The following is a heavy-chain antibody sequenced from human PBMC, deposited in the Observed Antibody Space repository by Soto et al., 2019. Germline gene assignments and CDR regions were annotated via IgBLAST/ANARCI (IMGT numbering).Heavy chain of an antibody. J-gene: IGHJ4*02. CDR3: ARRRGYNWNNPAFDY. CDR1: GFSLSTSGVG. CDR2: IYWNDDK. V-gene: IGHV2-5*01. Sequence: SGPTLVNPTQTLTLTCTFSGFSLSTSGVGVGWIRQPPGKAREWLALIYWNDDKKYSPSLKSRLGITKDTFRNQVVLTMTNVDPLDTATYYCARRRGYNWNNPAFDYWGQGALVT. D-gene: IGHD1-20*01.